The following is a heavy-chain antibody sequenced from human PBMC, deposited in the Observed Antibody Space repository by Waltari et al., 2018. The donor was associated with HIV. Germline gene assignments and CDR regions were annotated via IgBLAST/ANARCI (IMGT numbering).Heavy chain of an antibody. V-gene: IGHV3-23*01. CDR2: ISGSGGNK. Sequence: QLLESGGGLVKPGGSLRFSCVASGFSSNKLAMNWVRQAPGEGLEWLSSISGSGGNKYYADSVKGRISISRENSQNTVYLQINSLRVDDTATYYCAKTVPTVTSIFEGFDVWGQGAMVIVSS. CDR1: GFSSNKLA. D-gene: IGHD4-17*01. J-gene: IGHJ3*01. CDR3: AKTVPTVTSIFEGFDV.